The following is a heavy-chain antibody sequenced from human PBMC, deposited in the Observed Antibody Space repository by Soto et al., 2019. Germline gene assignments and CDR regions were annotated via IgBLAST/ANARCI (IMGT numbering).Heavy chain of an antibody. D-gene: IGHD5-12*01. CDR1: GFTFSSYG. CDR3: ERGQQAIATIHLLFDY. CDR2: IWYDGSNK. J-gene: IGHJ4*02. Sequence: GGSLRLSCAASGFTFSSYGMHWVRQAPGKGLEWVAVIWYDGSNKYYADSVKGRFTISRDNSKNTLYLQMNSLKAEDTAVYYCERGQQAIATIHLLFDYWGQGTLVTVSS. V-gene: IGHV3-33*01.